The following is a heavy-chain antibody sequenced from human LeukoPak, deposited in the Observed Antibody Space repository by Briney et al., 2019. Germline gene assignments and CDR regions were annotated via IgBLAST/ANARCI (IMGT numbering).Heavy chain of an antibody. Sequence: APVNVSCKASGYTFTGYYMHWVRQAPGHGLEWMGWINPNSGGTNYAKKFQGRVAMTRDTSISTAYMELSRLRSDDTAVYYCARGPDSSGYYYGYWGEGPLVTVSS. CDR2: INPNSGGT. D-gene: IGHD3-22*01. V-gene: IGHV1-2*02. CDR1: GYTFTGYY. CDR3: ARGPDSSGYYYGY. J-gene: IGHJ4*02.